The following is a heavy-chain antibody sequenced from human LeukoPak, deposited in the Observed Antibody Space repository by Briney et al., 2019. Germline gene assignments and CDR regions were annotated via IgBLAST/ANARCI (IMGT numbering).Heavy chain of an antibody. CDR3: ARPAGRYSGVYFQH. Sequence: PSETLSLTCTVSGGSISSSSYSWGWIRQPPGKGLEWIGSIYYSGSTYYNPSLKSRVTISVDTSKNQFSLKLSSVTAADTAVYYCARPAGRYSGVYFQHWGQGTLVTVSS. CDR1: GGSISSSSYS. J-gene: IGHJ1*01. V-gene: IGHV4-39*01. D-gene: IGHD1-26*01. CDR2: IYYSGST.